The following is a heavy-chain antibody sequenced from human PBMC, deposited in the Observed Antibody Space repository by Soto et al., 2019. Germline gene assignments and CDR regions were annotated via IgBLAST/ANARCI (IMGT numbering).Heavy chain of an antibody. D-gene: IGHD3-22*01. Sequence: EVQLVESGGGLVQPGGSLRLSCAASGFTFSSYSMNWVRQAPGKGLERVSYISSSSSTIYYAYSVKGRFTISRDNAKNSLYLQLNSLRDEDTAVYYCARGLYYYDSSGYWGYWGQGTLVTVSS. J-gene: IGHJ4*02. CDR2: ISSSSSTI. CDR3: ARGLYYYDSSGYWGY. CDR1: GFTFSSYS. V-gene: IGHV3-48*02.